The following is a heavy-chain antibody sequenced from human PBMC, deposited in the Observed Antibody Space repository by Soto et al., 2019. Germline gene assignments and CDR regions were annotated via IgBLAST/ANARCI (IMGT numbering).Heavy chain of an antibody. Sequence: QITLKESGPTLVKPTQTLTLTCTFSGFSLSTSGVGVGWIRQPPGKALEWLALIYWHDDKRYSPSLKSRLTITKHTSNKQLDRTMSAMHLGDTASFYCAHSAIAAAGTLGWFDPCGQGTLVTVS. V-gene: IGHV2-5*01. CDR3: AHSAIAAAGTLGWFDP. CDR1: GFSLSTSGVG. D-gene: IGHD6-13*01. CDR2: IYWHDDK. J-gene: IGHJ5*02.